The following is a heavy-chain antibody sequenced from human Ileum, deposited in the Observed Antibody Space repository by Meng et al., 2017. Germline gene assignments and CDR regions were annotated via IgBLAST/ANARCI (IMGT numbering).Heavy chain of an antibody. J-gene: IGHJ5*02. D-gene: IGHD3-22*01. Sequence: GESLKISCAASGFIFSNYWMSWVRQAPGKGLEWVAIIKEDGSANYYVDSVKGRFTTSRENAKNSLYLQMNSLRAEDTAVYYCVGDFDNYDRSGYSDWFDPWGPGTLVTVSS. CDR1: GFIFSNYW. CDR2: IKEDGSAN. CDR3: VGDFDNYDRSGYSDWFDP. V-gene: IGHV3-7*01.